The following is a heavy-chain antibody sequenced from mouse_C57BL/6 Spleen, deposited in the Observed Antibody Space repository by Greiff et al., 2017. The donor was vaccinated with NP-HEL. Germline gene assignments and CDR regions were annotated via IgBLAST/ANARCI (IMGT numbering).Heavy chain of an antibody. V-gene: IGHV6-3*01. J-gene: IGHJ3*01. CDR3: TTTVVAPGFAY. D-gene: IGHD1-1*01. CDR1: GFTFSNYW. CDR2: IRLKSDNYAT. Sequence: EVKLVESGGGLVQPGGSMKLSCVASGFTFSNYWMNWVRQSPEKGLEWVAQIRLKSDNYATHYAESVKGRFTISRDDSKSSVYLQMNNLRAEDTGIYYCTTTVVAPGFAYWGQGTLVTVSA.